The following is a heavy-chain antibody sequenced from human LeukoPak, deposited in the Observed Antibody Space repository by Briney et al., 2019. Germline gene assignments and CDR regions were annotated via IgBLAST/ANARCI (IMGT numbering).Heavy chain of an antibody. V-gene: IGHV3-23*01. CDR1: GFTFSSYA. Sequence: GGSLRLSCAASGFTFSSYAMSWVRQAPGKGLEWVSATSGSGGTTYYAESVKGRFTISRNNAKRTMYLQMNSLRVEDTAIYYCAKDQNEILTGYPGKSNFDWWGQGTLVTVSS. CDR3: AKDQNEILTGYPGKSNFDW. CDR2: TSGSGGTT. J-gene: IGHJ4*02. D-gene: IGHD3-9*01.